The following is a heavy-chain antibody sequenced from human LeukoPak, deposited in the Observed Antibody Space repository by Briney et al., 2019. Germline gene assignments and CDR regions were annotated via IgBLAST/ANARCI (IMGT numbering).Heavy chain of an antibody. CDR1: GYTFTGYY. CDR3: ARAPVRTAGRGWWFDY. V-gene: IGHV1-2*02. Sequence: ASVKVSCKASGYTFTGYYMHWVRQAPGQGLEWMGWINPNSGGTNYAQKFQGRVTMTRDTSISTAYMELSRLRSDDTAVYYCARAPVRTAGRGWWFDYWGQGTLVTVSS. CDR2: INPNSGGT. J-gene: IGHJ4*02. D-gene: IGHD6-13*01.